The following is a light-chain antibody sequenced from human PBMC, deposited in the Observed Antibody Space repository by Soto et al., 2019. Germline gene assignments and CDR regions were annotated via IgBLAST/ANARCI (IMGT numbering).Light chain of an antibody. J-gene: IGLJ1*01. CDR3: SSYTSSSTYV. CDR1: SSNIGAGHD. V-gene: IGLV1-40*01. CDR2: GNG. Sequence: QSVLTQPPSVSGAPGQRVTISCTGSSSNIGAGHDVHWYQHLPGTAPKLLIYGNGNRPSGVPDRFSGSKSGTSASLAITGLQAEDEADYYCSSYTSSSTYVFGTGTKLTVL.